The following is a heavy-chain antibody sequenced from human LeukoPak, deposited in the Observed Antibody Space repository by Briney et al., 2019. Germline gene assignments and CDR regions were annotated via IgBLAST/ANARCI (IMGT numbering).Heavy chain of an antibody. J-gene: IGHJ4*02. Sequence: SETLSHTCTVSGGSISGYYWSWIRQPPGKGLEWIGYIYYSGTTNYNPSLKSRVTISVDTSKNQFSLRLSSVTAADTAVYYCARDRSDSSGWYYFDSWGQGTVVTVSS. D-gene: IGHD6-19*01. V-gene: IGHV4-59*01. CDR1: GGSISGYY. CDR3: ARDRSDSSGWYYFDS. CDR2: IYYSGTT.